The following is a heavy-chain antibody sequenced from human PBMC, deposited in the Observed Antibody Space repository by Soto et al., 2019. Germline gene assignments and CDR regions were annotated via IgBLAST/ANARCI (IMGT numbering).Heavy chain of an antibody. CDR3: ARDPAAAGRDY. D-gene: IGHD6-13*01. Sequence: GGSLRLSCAASGFTFKNHGMSWVRQAPGKGLEWVSYISSSSTIYYADSVKGRFTISRDNAKNSLYLQMNSLRDEDTAVYYCARDPAAAGRDYWGQGTLVTVSS. CDR2: ISSSSTI. CDR1: GFTFKNHG. J-gene: IGHJ4*02. V-gene: IGHV3-48*02.